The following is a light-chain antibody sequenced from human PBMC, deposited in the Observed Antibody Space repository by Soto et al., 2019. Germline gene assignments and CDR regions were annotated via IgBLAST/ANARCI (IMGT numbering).Light chain of an antibody. V-gene: IGKV3-20*01. CDR2: GAS. J-gene: IGKJ2*01. Sequence: EIVLTQSPGTLSLSPGERATLSCRASQSVNNNYLAWYQQKPGQAPRLRIYGASSRATGIPDRFSGSGSGTDFTLTISRLEPEDFAVYYCQQYGSSQYTFGQGTKLEIK. CDR3: QQYGSSQYT. CDR1: QSVNNNY.